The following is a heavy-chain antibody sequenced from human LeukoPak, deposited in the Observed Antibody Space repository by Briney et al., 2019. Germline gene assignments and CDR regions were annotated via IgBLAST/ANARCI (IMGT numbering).Heavy chain of an antibody. CDR2: MNPNSGNT. V-gene: IGHV1-8*01. D-gene: IGHD3-3*01. Sequence: GASVKVSCKASGYTFTSYDINWVRQATGQGLERMGWMNPNSGNTGYAQKFQGRVTMTRNTSISTAYMELSSLRSEDTAVYYCAKALGSTYYDFWSGYYTYYYGMDVWGQGTTVTVSS. CDR3: AKALGSTYYDFWSGYYTYYYGMDV. J-gene: IGHJ6*02. CDR1: GYTFTSYD.